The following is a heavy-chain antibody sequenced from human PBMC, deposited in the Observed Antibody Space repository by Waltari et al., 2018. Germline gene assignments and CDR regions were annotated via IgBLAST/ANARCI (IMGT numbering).Heavy chain of an antibody. D-gene: IGHD1-1*01. CDR3: ARSRAGNDGWYFDL. CDR2: LYASGSS. V-gene: IGHV4-4*07. J-gene: IGHJ2*01. CDR1: GGSVSSYF. Sequence: QVQLQESGPGLVKPSETLSLTCTVSGGSVSSYFWNWIRQPAGKGLEWIGRLYASGSSNYNPSLRSRVTISVDKSRNQFSLKLTSLTAADTAVYYCARSRAGNDGWYFDLWGRGTLVTVSS.